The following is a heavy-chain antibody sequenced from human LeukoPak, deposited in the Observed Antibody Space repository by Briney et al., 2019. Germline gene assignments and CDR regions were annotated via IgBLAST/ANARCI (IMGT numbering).Heavy chain of an antibody. V-gene: IGHV3-30*09. CDR3: VIGHYGGFFDY. CDR2: ISYDGSNK. J-gene: IGHJ4*02. D-gene: IGHD4-23*01. Sequence: PGGSLRLSCAASGFTFSNYAMHWVRQAPGKGLEWVAAISYDGSNKYYADSVKGRFAISRDNSKNTLYLQMNSLRAEDTAVYYCVIGHYGGFFDYWGQGTLVTVSS. CDR1: GFTFSNYA.